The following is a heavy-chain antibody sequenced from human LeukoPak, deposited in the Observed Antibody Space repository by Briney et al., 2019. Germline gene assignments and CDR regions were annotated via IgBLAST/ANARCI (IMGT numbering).Heavy chain of an antibody. Sequence: KASETPSLTCTVSSGSISGYYWSWIRQPPGKGLEWIGYIHYTGSTNYSPSLKSRVTMSVDTSKNQFSLKLSSVTAADTAVYYCARDPTEIVVVPADMTNWFDPWGQGTLVTVSS. CDR2: IHYTGST. CDR3: ARDPTEIVVVPADMTNWFDP. CDR1: SGSISGYY. J-gene: IGHJ5*02. D-gene: IGHD2-2*01. V-gene: IGHV4-59*12.